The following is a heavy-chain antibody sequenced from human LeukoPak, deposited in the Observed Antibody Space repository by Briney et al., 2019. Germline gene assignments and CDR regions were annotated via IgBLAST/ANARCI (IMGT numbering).Heavy chain of an antibody. Sequence: ASEKVSCKASGYTFTSYYMHWVRQAPGQGLEWMGIINPSGGSTGYAQKFQGRVTMTRDTSTSTVYMELSSLRSEDTAVYYCARGTDIVLVPAAPDVWGQGTPVTVSS. J-gene: IGHJ6*02. CDR1: GYTFTSYY. CDR3: ARGTDIVLVPAAPDV. D-gene: IGHD2-2*01. CDR2: INPSGGST. V-gene: IGHV1-46*01.